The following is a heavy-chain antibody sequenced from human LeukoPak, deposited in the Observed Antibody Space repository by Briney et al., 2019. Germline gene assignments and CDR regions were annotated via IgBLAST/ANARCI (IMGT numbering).Heavy chain of an antibody. CDR3: ARRQIYFDY. V-gene: IGHV4-4*09. Sequence: SETLSLTCTVSGGSISPYFRSWIRQPPGKGLEWIGYIYADGSTKYNPSLKGRVTISLDTSKNQLSLKLSSVTAADTAVYYCARRQIYFDYWGQGTLVTVSS. CDR1: GGSISPYF. J-gene: IGHJ4*02. CDR2: IYADGST.